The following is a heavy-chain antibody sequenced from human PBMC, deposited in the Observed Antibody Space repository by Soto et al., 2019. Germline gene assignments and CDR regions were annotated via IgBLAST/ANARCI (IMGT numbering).Heavy chain of an antibody. V-gene: IGHV4-30-2*01. Sequence: NPSETLSLTCAVSGGSIGSGGYSWSWIRQPPGKGLEWIGYIYHSGSTYYNPSLKSRVTISVDRSKNQFSLKLSSVTAADTAVYYCARGMTTVTTIDHWGQGTLVTVSS. D-gene: IGHD4-4*01. CDR3: ARGMTTVTTIDH. CDR1: GGSIGSGGYS. J-gene: IGHJ4*02. CDR2: IYHSGST.